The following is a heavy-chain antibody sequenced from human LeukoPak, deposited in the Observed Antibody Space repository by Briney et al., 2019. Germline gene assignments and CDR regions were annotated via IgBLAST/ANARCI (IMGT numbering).Heavy chain of an antibody. D-gene: IGHD1-26*01. Sequence: SETLSLTCTVSGGSISSSSYYWGWIRQPPGKGLEWIGSIYYSGSTYYNPSLKSRVTISVDTSKNQFSLKLSSVTAADTAVYYCARGSEGTWELLNPWGQGTLVTVSS. CDR2: IYYSGST. CDR3: ARGSEGTWELLNP. CDR1: GGSISSSSYY. J-gene: IGHJ5*02. V-gene: IGHV4-39*07.